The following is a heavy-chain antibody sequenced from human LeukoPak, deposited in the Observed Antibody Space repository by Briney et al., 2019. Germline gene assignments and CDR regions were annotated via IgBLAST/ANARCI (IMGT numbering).Heavy chain of an antibody. V-gene: IGHV3-23*01. Sequence: PGGSLRLSCAASGFTFSSYAMTWVRQAPGKGLEWVSGISSSGDNTYYADSVKGRFTISRDNSKNTLYLQMSSLRAEDTAVYYCAKGAISGYGGYFFDYWGQGTLVTVSS. CDR1: GFTFSSYA. CDR2: ISSSGDNT. CDR3: AKGAISGYGGYFFDY. J-gene: IGHJ4*02. D-gene: IGHD5-12*01.